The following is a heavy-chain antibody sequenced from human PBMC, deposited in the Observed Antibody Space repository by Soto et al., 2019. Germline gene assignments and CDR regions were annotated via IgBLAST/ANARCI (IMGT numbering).Heavy chain of an antibody. Sequence: LSLTCTVSGGSISSGDYYWSWIRQPPGKGLEWIGYIYYSGSTYYNPSLKSRVTISVDTSNNQFSLKLTSVTAADTAVYYCARYYYGSGSYQDYWGQGTLVTV. CDR3: ARYYYGSGSYQDY. D-gene: IGHD3-10*01. V-gene: IGHV4-30-4*01. CDR1: GGSISSGDYY. J-gene: IGHJ4*02. CDR2: IYYSGST.